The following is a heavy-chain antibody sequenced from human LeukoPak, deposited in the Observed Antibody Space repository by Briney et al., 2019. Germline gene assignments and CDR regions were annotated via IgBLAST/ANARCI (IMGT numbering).Heavy chain of an antibody. CDR3: ARVSVGATMLAYFDY. V-gene: IGHV1-46*01. D-gene: IGHD1-26*01. CDR2: INPSGGST. Sequence: ASVKVSCKASGYTFTIYYMHWVRQAPGQGLEWMGIINPSGGSTSYAQKFQGRVTMTRDMSTSTVYMELSSLRSEDTAMYYCARVSVGATMLAYFDYWGQGTLVTVSS. J-gene: IGHJ4*02. CDR1: GYTFTIYY.